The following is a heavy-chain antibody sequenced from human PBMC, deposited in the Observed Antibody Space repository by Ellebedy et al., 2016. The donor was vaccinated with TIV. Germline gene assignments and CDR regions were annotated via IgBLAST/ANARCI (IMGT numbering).Heavy chain of an antibody. D-gene: IGHD4-17*01. CDR1: GDSISDGGYY. CDR2: IYYSGRT. J-gene: IGHJ3*02. V-gene: IGHV4-31*03. Sequence: SETLSLTCTVSGDSISDGGYYWGWVRQRPGKGLEWVGHIYYSGRTSYNPSLDSRLTISVDTTKNQFSLKLTSVTAADTAVYFCVRDYHDYGVDAFDIWGQGTMITVSS. CDR3: VRDYHDYGVDAFDI.